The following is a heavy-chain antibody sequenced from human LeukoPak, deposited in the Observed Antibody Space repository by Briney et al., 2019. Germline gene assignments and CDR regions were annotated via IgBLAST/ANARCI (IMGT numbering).Heavy chain of an antibody. Sequence: SVKVSCKASGGTFSSEAFIWVRQAPGQGLEWMGGIILIFGRADYAQKFQDIVTITTDESTSTVYMELSSLRSEDTAVYYCARGETILNWFDPWGQGTLVTVSS. D-gene: IGHD1-1*01. CDR2: IILIFGRA. CDR3: ARGETILNWFDP. J-gene: IGHJ5*02. CDR1: GGTFSSEA. V-gene: IGHV1-69*05.